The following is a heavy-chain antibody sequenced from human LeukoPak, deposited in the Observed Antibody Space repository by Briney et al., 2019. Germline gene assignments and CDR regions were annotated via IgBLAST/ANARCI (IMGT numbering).Heavy chain of an antibody. Sequence: GGSLRLSCAASGFTFSTYGMNWYRQAPGKGLEWVGNINQDASEINYVDSVRGRFTISRDNAKNSLHLQMNSLRAEDTAVYYCATDRDNSDWQKRFDSWGQGTLVTVSS. CDR1: GFTFSTYG. CDR3: ATDRDNSDWQKRFDS. V-gene: IGHV3-7*01. CDR2: INQDASEI. D-gene: IGHD2-21*02. J-gene: IGHJ4*02.